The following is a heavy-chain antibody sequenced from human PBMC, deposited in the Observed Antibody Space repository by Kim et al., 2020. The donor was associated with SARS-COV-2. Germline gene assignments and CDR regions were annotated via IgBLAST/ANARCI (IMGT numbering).Heavy chain of an antibody. CDR2: ISAYNGNT. CDR3: ARDRAHEGYSGYDWGARPFDY. CDR1: GYTFTSYG. J-gene: IGHJ4*02. D-gene: IGHD5-12*01. V-gene: IGHV1-18*01. Sequence: ASVKVSCKASGYTFTSYGISWVRQAPGQGLEWMGWISAYNGNTNYAQKLQGRVTMTTDTSTSTAYMELRSLRSDDTAVYYCARDRAHEGYSGYDWGARPFDYWGQGTLVTVSS.